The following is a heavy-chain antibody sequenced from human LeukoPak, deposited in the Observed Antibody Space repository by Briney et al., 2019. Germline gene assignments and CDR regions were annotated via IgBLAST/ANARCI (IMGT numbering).Heavy chain of an antibody. Sequence: ASVKVSCKASGYTFTSYGISCVRQAPGQGLEWMGWISAFSGNTNYAQNLQGRVTLTTDTSTSTAYMELRSLRSDDTAVYYCVRDRDGYNGGDYWGQGTLVTVSS. J-gene: IGHJ4*02. CDR3: VRDRDGYNGGDY. V-gene: IGHV1-18*01. CDR2: ISAFSGNT. D-gene: IGHD5-24*01. CDR1: GYTFTSYG.